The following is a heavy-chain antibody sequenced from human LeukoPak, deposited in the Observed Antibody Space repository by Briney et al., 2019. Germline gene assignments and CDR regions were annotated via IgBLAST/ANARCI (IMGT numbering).Heavy chain of an antibody. CDR2: INPSGGST. V-gene: IGHV1-46*01. J-gene: IGHJ4*02. Sequence: ASVKVSCKASGGTFSSYAISWVRQAPGQGLEWMGIINPSGGSTSYAQKFQGRVTMTRDASTSTVYMELSSLRSEDTAVYYCARGDDLLYWGQGTLVTVSS. CDR1: GGTFSSYA. CDR3: ARGDDLLY.